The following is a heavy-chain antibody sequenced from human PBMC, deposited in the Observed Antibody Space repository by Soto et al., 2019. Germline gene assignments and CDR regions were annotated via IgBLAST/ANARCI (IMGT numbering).Heavy chain of an antibody. J-gene: IGHJ4*02. Sequence: PGGSLRLSCAASGFTFSNYGMYWVRQAPGKGLEWVAVISYDGSNKYYGDSVKGRFSISRDNSKNTVYLQMNSLRAEDTAMYYCARDLALAGNYWGQGVLVTVSS. D-gene: IGHD6-19*01. V-gene: IGHV3-30*03. CDR1: GFTFSNYG. CDR3: ARDLALAGNY. CDR2: ISYDGSNK.